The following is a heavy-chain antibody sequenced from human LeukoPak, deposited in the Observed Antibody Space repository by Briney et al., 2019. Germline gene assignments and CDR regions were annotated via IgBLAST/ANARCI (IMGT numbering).Heavy chain of an antibody. CDR3: ARGFRRWRIPDGGDY. CDR1: GFTFSECV. J-gene: IGHJ4*02. Sequence: GGSLRLSCTASGFTFSECVMSWVRQAPGKGLEWVSSITATSGSIYYAESVQGRFIISRDNSKNTLYLQMNSLRVEDTAVYYCARGFRRWRIPDGGDYWGQGTLVTVSS. D-gene: IGHD2-8*02. CDR2: ITATSGSI. V-gene: IGHV3-23*01.